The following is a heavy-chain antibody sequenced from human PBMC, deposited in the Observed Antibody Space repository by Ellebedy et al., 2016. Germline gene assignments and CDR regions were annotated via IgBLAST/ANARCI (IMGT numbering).Heavy chain of an antibody. CDR2: FNSSGGIP. V-gene: IGHV1-46*01. CDR3: ARGYLTGSVPLRGYFDY. CDR1: GYTFTSYY. Sequence: ASVKVSCXASGYTFTSYYMHWLRQSPGQGLDWFGIFNSSGGIPRYAQQFQGRVTMTTDTSTSTAYMELRRLRSDDTAVYYCARGYLTGSVPLRGYFDYWGQGSLVTVSS. D-gene: IGHD6-13*01. J-gene: IGHJ4*02.